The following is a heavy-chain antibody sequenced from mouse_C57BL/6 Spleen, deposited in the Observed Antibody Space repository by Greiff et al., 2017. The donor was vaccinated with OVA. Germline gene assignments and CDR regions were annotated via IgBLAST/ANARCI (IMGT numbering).Heavy chain of an antibody. CDR2: ISYDGSN. D-gene: IGHD2-4*01. V-gene: IGHV3-6*01. CDR1: GYSITSGYY. J-gene: IGHJ4*01. CDR3: AFYYDYDGLYYYAMDY. Sequence: EVKLQESGPGLVKPSQSLSLTCSVTGYSITSGYYWNWIRQFPGNKLEWMGYISYDGSNNYNPSLKNRISITRDTSKNQFFLKLNSVTTEDTATYYCAFYYDYDGLYYYAMDYWGQGTSVTVSS.